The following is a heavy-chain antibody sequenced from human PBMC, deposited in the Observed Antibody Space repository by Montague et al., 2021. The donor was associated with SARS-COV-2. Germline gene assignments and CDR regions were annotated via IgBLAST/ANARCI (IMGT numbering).Heavy chain of an antibody. Sequence: SETLSLTCTVSGGGSISSSHWWSWVRQPPGKGLEWIGEIYHDGSTNYNPSLKSQLTISVDKSKNQFSLKLSSVTAADTAVYYCARFTSTGSGSYYIFDYWGQGTLVTVSS. V-gene: IGHV4-4*02. CDR3: ARFTSTGSGSYYIFDY. J-gene: IGHJ4*02. CDR2: IYHDGST. D-gene: IGHD1-26*01. CDR1: GGGSISSSHW.